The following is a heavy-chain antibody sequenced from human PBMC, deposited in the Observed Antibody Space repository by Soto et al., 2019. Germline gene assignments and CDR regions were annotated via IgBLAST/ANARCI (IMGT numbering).Heavy chain of an antibody. V-gene: IGHV4-38-2*01. CDR3: ASGGGAPTFDS. J-gene: IGHJ4*02. Sequence: SDTLSLTCAVSGHSISSAYYWGWIRQPPGKGLEWIGSIYHRGSTYYNPSLKSRVTISVDTSKNQFSLKLNSVTAADTAVYYCASGGGAPTFDSWGQGPLGTGS. CDR1: GHSISSAYY. D-gene: IGHD1-26*01. CDR2: IYHRGST.